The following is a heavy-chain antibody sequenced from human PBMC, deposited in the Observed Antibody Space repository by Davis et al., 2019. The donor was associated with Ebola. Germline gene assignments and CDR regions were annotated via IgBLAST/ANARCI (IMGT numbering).Heavy chain of an antibody. J-gene: IGHJ3*01. Sequence: SETLSLTCAVSGGSISSSNWWSWVRQPPGKGLEWIGQIYHTGSLSTNYNPSLASRVSISVDKSKNEFSLRLNSVTAADTAVYYCASSVETYTDAFDVWGQGTMVTVSS. CDR3: ASSVETYTDAFDV. CDR1: GGSISSSNW. V-gene: IGHV4-4*02. CDR2: IYHTGSLST. D-gene: IGHD1-1*01.